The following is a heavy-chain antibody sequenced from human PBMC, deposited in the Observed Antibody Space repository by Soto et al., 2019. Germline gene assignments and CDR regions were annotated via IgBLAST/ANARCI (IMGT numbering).Heavy chain of an antibody. CDR2: ISYDGSNK. CDR3: ARELTPGIAAAGPRFDY. V-gene: IGHV3-30-3*01. CDR1: GFTFRSYA. J-gene: IGHJ4*02. Sequence: GSLRLSCAASGFTFRSYAMHWVRQAPGKGLEWVAVISYDGSNKYYADSVKGRFTISRDNSKNTLYLQMNSLRAEDTAVYYCARELTPGIAAAGPRFDYWGQGTLVTVSS. D-gene: IGHD6-13*01.